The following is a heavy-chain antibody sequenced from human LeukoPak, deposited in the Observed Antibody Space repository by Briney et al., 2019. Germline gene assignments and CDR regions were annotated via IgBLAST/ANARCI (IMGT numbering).Heavy chain of an antibody. CDR2: IYTSGST. CDR1: GGSISSGSYY. CDR3: ARHPYYNFWSGYFDTDY. V-gene: IGHV4-61*02. D-gene: IGHD3-3*01. J-gene: IGHJ4*02. Sequence: SETLSLTCTVSGGSISSGSYYWSWIRQPAGKGLEWIGRIYTSGSTNYNPSLKSRVTISVDTSKNQFSLKLSSVTAADTAVYYCARHPYYNFWSGYFDTDYWGQGTLVTVSS.